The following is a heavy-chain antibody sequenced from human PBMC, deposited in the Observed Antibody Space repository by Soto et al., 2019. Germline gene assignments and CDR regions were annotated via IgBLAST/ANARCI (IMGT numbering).Heavy chain of an antibody. CDR1: XXXFXNXI. Sequence: VQLVQSGAEVRKPXSXVXVSCXXSXXXFXNXIXXXVRXXXXHGLEWMRGLIPIFGTPNFVQKYQDRVTITADEATSTTYMELRSLRSEDTAVYYCTRVGSCLSSSCLYYGMDVWGQGTTVIVSS. J-gene: IGHJ6*02. V-gene: IGHV1-69*01. CDR3: TRVGSCLSSSCLYYGMDV. CDR2: LIPIFGTP. D-gene: IGHD2-2*01.